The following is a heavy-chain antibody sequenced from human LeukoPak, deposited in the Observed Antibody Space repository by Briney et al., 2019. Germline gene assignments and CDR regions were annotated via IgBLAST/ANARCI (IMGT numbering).Heavy chain of an antibody. CDR1: GFTFSSYA. CDR3: AKGNTMIVVVSDY. Sequence: GGSLRLSCAASGFTFSSYAMSWVRQAPGKGLEWVSASSGSGGSTYYADSVKGRFTISRDNSKNTLYLQMNSLRAEVTAVYYCAKGNTMIVVVSDYWGQGTLVTVSS. D-gene: IGHD3-22*01. J-gene: IGHJ4*02. CDR2: SSGSGGST. V-gene: IGHV3-23*01.